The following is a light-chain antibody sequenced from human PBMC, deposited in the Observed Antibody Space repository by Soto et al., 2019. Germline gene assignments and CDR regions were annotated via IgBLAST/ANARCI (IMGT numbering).Light chain of an antibody. V-gene: IGLV2-14*01. J-gene: IGLJ1*01. CDR3: GSYASSSTLYV. CDR2: DVS. Sequence: QSALTQPASVSGSPGQSSTISCTGTSSDVGGYNYVSWYQQHSGKAPKLMIYDVSNRPSGVSNRFSGSKSGNTASLTISGLQAEDEADYYCGSYASSSTLYVFGTGTKVTVL. CDR1: SSDVGGYNY.